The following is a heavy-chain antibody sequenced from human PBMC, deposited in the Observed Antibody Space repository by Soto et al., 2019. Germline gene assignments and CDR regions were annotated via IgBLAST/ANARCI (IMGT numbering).Heavy chain of an antibody. CDR3: ARHARASCYS. D-gene: IGHD2-15*01. CDR2: IYYSGST. Sequence: QLQLQESGPGLVKPSETLSLICPVSGGSISSSTYYWGWIREPPGKGLEWIGNIYYSGSTYYNPCLKSRVTRSVDTCTNQFSLKLSAGTAGDTAMYFCARHARASCYSGGKGTLVTVSS. J-gene: IGHJ4*02. CDR1: GGSISSSTYY. V-gene: IGHV4-39*01.